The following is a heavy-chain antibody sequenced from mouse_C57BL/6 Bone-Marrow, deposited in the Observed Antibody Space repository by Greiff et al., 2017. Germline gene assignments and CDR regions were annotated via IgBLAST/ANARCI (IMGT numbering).Heavy chain of an antibody. D-gene: IGHD1-1*02. J-gene: IGHJ3*01. V-gene: IGHV1-11*01. CDR2: IYPVSGET. CDR1: GYTFTDHI. CDR3: GRGYYGHKGFAY. Sequence: QVHVKQSGAELASPGASVTLSCKASGYTFTDHIMNWVKKRPGQGLEWIGRIYPVSGETNYNQKFMGKATFSVDRSSSTVYMVLNSLTSEDPAVYYCGRGYYGHKGFAYWGQGTLVTVSA.